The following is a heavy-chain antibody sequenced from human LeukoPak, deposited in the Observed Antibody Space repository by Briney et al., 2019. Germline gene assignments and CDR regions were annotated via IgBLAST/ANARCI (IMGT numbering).Heavy chain of an antibody. Sequence: GGSLRLSCAASGFTFSSYAMHWVRQAPGKGLEWVAVISYDGSNKYYADSVKGRFTISRDNSKNTPYLQMNSLRAEDTAVYYCASTMAAAEYYFDYWGQGTLVTVSS. CDR3: ASTMAAAEYYFDY. V-gene: IGHV3-30*04. CDR1: GFTFSSYA. CDR2: ISYDGSNK. J-gene: IGHJ4*02. D-gene: IGHD6-13*01.